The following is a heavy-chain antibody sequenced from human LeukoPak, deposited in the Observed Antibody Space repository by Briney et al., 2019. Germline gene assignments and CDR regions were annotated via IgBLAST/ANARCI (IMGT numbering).Heavy chain of an antibody. J-gene: IGHJ4*02. CDR1: GFTFSSYG. Sequence: GGSLRLSCAASGFTFSSYGMSWVRQAPGKGLEWVSAISGSGGSTYYADSVKGRFTISRDNSKNTLYLQMNSLRAEDTAVYYCAKNSYGYLKLFDYWGQGTLVTVSS. V-gene: IGHV3-23*01. CDR3: AKNSYGYLKLFDY. CDR2: ISGSGGST. D-gene: IGHD5-18*01.